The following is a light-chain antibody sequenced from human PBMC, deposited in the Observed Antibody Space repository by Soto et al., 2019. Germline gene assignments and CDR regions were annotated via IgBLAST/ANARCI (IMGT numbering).Light chain of an antibody. J-gene: IGKJ3*01. CDR3: HQYNSWPRGT. CDR2: GAS. CDR1: QSVNLN. Sequence: EIMMPHSPGTLSVSPGEGASLSCTASQSVNLNLAWYQQKPGQPPRLLLYGASTRATGIPVRFRGSGSGTEFTLTISSLQSEDSSVYCCHQYNSWPRGTFGPGTKVEIK. V-gene: IGKV3-15*01.